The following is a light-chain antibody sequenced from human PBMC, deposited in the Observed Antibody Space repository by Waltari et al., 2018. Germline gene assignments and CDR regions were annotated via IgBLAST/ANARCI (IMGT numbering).Light chain of an antibody. Sequence: QSALTQPPSASGSLGQSVTISCTGTSSDVGSYKYVSWHQQHPGKAPKLIIYQVSKRTSGVPERFSGSKSDKTASLTVSGLQAEDEADYYCSSYAGNNNYVFGTGTKVTVL. J-gene: IGLJ1*01. CDR1: SSDVGSYKY. CDR3: SSYAGNNNYV. V-gene: IGLV2-8*01. CDR2: QVS.